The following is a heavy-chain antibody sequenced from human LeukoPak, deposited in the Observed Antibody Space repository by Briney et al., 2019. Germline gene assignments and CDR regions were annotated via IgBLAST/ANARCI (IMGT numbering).Heavy chain of an antibody. J-gene: IGHJ4*02. CDR2: IRGSGGGT. V-gene: IGHV3-23*01. CDR1: GFTLSTYA. Sequence: GGSLRLSCAASGFTLSTYAMSWVRQAPGKGLEWVSAIRGSGGGTYYAVSVKGRFTISRDNSKNTLYLQMNSLRDEDTALYYCAKAGIGMVGYFDYWGQGTLVTVSS. D-gene: IGHD6-19*01. CDR3: AKAGIGMVGYFDY.